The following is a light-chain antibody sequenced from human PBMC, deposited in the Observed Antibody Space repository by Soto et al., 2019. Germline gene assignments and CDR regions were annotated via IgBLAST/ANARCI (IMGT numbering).Light chain of an antibody. V-gene: IGKV3-20*01. CDR1: QSVGRSY. CDR2: SVS. CDR3: HQYGKSPRT. Sequence: DIVLTQSPGTLSLSAGERATLSCRASQSVGRSYLAWYQQKPGQAPRLLISSVSKRATGIPDRFSGGGSGTDFTLTISRVEPEDFAVYFCHQYGKSPRTFGQGTKVDIK. J-gene: IGKJ1*01.